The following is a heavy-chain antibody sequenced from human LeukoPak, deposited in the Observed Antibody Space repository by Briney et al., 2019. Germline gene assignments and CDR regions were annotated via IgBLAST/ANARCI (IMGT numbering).Heavy chain of an antibody. CDR3: ARGGALEYYDSSGYRFDY. CDR2: IIPIFGTA. Sequence: GSSVKVSCKASGGTFSSYAISLVRQAPGQGLEWMGGIIPIFGTANYAQKFQGRVTITTDESTSTAYMELSSLRSEDTAVYYCARGGALEYYDSSGYRFDYWGQGTLVTVSS. J-gene: IGHJ4*02. D-gene: IGHD3-22*01. CDR1: GGTFSSYA. V-gene: IGHV1-69*05.